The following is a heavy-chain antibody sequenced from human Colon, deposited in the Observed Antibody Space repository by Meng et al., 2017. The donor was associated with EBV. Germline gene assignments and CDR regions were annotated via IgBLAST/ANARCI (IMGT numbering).Heavy chain of an antibody. CDR2: VSHPGSA. CDR3: ARVPTTGYKDH. CDR1: VGSCSGYV. V-gene: IGHV4-34*01. Sequence: VPLQELGAGLLNPSEPPPLPRAGMVGSCSGYVWGRGRPPPGKGMEWIGEVSHPGSAHYNPSLKSRVTISVDASEKQFSLRLTSVTAADSAVYYCARVPTTGYKDHWGQGTLVTVSS. D-gene: IGHD3-9*01. J-gene: IGHJ4*02.